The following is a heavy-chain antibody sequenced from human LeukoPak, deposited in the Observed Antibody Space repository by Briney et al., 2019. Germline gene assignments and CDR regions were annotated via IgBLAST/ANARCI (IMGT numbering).Heavy chain of an antibody. V-gene: IGHV3-7*01. CDR1: GFIFGGYW. Sequence: GGSLRLSCAASGFIFGGYWMSWVRQAPGRGLEWVANTNPDGSIKYYVDSVNGRFTISRDNAKNSLYLQMNSLRAEDTAVYYCVSGFLQWLYWGQGTLVTVSS. CDR3: VSGFLQWLY. J-gene: IGHJ4*02. D-gene: IGHD3-3*01. CDR2: TNPDGSIK.